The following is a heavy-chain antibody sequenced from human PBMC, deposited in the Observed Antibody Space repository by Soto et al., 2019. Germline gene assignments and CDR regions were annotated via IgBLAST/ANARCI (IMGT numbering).Heavy chain of an antibody. J-gene: IGHJ4*02. CDR1: GYTFTNFG. CDR2: ISANNGNT. CDR3: AGGGTRIDS. D-gene: IGHD3-16*01. V-gene: IGHV1-18*01. Sequence: QVQLVQSGAEVKKPGASVKVSCKASGYTFTNFGINWVRQAPGQGLECMGWISANNGNTSYAQNFQGRVTMTTDTSRSTADMEQWSLRSDDTSVYDCAGGGTRIDSWGQGTLVTVSS.